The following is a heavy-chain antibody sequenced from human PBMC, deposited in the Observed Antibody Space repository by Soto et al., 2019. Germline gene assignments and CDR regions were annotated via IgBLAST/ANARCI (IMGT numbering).Heavy chain of an antibody. CDR3: ASSFYCSSTSCYTPDY. CDR2: IYYSGST. V-gene: IGHV4-30-4*01. CDR1: GGSISSGDYY. D-gene: IGHD2-2*02. J-gene: IGHJ4*02. Sequence: QVQLQESGPGLVKPSQTLSLTCTVSGGSISSGDYYWSWIRQPPGKGLEWIGYIYYSGSTYYNPSLKSRVTISVDTSKNQFSLKLSSVTAADTAVYNCASSFYCSSTSCYTPDYWGQGTLVTVSS.